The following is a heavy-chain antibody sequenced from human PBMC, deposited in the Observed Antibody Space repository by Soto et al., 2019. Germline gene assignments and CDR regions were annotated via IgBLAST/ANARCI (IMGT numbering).Heavy chain of an antibody. Sequence: SETLSLTCTVSGGSISSYYWSWIRQPPGKGLEWIGYIYHSGSTNYNPSLKSRVTISVDTSKNQFSLKLSSVTAADTAVYYCARGVTVFGLVSRFWFDPWGQGTVVTVSS. D-gene: IGHD3-3*01. J-gene: IGHJ5*02. CDR3: ARGVTVFGLVSRFWFDP. CDR1: GGSISSYY. CDR2: IYHSGST. V-gene: IGHV4-59*01.